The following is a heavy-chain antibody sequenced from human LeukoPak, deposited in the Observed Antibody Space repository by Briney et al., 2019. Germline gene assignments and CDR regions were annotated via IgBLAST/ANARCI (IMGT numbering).Heavy chain of an antibody. V-gene: IGHV4-59*12. CDR1: GGSISSYY. CDR2: IYYSGST. Sequence: SETLSLTCTVSGGSISSYYWSWIRQPPGKGLEWIGYIYYSGSTNYNPSLKSRVTISVDTSKNQSSLKLSSVTAADTAVYYCARGEGCSSTSCYLDYWGQGTLVTVSS. D-gene: IGHD2-2*01. J-gene: IGHJ4*02. CDR3: ARGEGCSSTSCYLDY.